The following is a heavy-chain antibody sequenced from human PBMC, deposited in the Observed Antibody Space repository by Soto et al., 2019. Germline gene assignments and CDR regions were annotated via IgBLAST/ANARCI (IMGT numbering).Heavy chain of an antibody. J-gene: IGHJ4*02. CDR1: GGSISSGDYY. Sequence: SETLSLTCTVSGGSISSGDYYWSWIRQPPGKGLEWIGYIYYSGSTYYNPSLKSRVTISVDTSKNQFSLKLSSVTAADTAVYYCAREVIDFWSGFVDYWGQGTLVTVSS. D-gene: IGHD3-3*01. V-gene: IGHV4-30-4*01. CDR2: IYYSGST. CDR3: AREVIDFWSGFVDY.